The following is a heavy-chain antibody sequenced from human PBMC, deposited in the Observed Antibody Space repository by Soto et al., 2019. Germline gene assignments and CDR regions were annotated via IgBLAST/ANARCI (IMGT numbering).Heavy chain of an antibody. CDR3: VRRGRTSNGDWFDL. CDR1: GDSMSSSNW. J-gene: IGHJ5*02. CDR2: AHHSGRT. D-gene: IGHD3-3*02. V-gene: IGHV4-4*02. Sequence: SETLSLTCTVSGDSMSSSNWWNWVRQPPGRGLEWIGEAHHSGRTNYNPSLKSRVTISVDRSQNLFSLKLASVTAADTAVYYCVRRGRTSNGDWFDLWGQGILVTVSS.